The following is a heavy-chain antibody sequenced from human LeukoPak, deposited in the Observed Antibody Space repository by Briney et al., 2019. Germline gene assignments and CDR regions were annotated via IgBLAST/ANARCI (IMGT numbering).Heavy chain of an antibody. CDR1: GFTFSSYA. CDR2: MSYDGSSK. Sequence: GGPLRLSCAASGFTFSSYAMHWVRQAPGKGLEWVAVMSYDGSSKSYADSVKGRFTISRDNSKNTVYLQMNSLRTEDTGVHYCARDLGSSSWHPTDYYYGMDVWGQGTTVTVSS. V-gene: IGHV3-30*04. J-gene: IGHJ6*02. D-gene: IGHD6-13*01. CDR3: ARDLGSSSWHPTDYYYGMDV.